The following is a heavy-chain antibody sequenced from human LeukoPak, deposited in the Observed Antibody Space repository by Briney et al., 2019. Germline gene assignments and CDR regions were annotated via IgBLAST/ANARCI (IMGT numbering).Heavy chain of an antibody. CDR1: GFTFSSYG. Sequence: GGSLRLSCAASGFTFSSYGMHWVRQAPGKGLEWVAFIRYDGSNKYYADSVKGGFTISRDNSKNTLYLQMNSLRAEDTAVYYCAKLFFGVVRGAKQNFDYWGQGTLVTVSS. V-gene: IGHV3-30*02. CDR2: IRYDGSNK. D-gene: IGHD3-10*01. J-gene: IGHJ4*02. CDR3: AKLFFGVVRGAKQNFDY.